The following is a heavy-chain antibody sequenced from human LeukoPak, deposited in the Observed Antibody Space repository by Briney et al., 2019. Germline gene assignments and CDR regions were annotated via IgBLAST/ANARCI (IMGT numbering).Heavy chain of an antibody. Sequence: PGGSLRLSCAASGFTFSSYAMSWVRQSPGKGLEWVSTISGSGINTYYADSVKGRFTISRDNSKNTLYLQMNSLRAEDTALYYCAKMPGYNYDLNWFDPWGQGTLVTVSS. CDR1: GFTFSSYA. V-gene: IGHV3-23*01. J-gene: IGHJ5*02. CDR2: ISGSGINT. D-gene: IGHD5-18*01. CDR3: AKMPGYNYDLNWFDP.